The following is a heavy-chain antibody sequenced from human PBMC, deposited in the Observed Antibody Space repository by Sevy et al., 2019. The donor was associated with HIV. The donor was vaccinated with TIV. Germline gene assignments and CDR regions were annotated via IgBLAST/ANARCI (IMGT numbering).Heavy chain of an antibody. D-gene: IGHD6-13*01. Sequence: GGSLRLSCVASGFTFSTSAMSWVRQGPGKGLEWVSSISSSSSYIYYADSVKGRFTISRDNAKNSLYLQMNSLRAEDTAVYYCARGGAAAGTYDPWGQGTLVTVSS. CDR2: ISSSSSYI. V-gene: IGHV3-21*01. CDR3: ARGGAAAGTYDP. J-gene: IGHJ5*02. CDR1: GFTFSTSA.